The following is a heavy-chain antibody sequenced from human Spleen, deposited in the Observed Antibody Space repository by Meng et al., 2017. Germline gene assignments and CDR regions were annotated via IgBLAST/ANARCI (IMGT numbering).Heavy chain of an antibody. CDR2: ISSSGSTS. Sequence: GGSLRLSCAAAGITVSSSYMSWVRQAPGKGLEWVSYISSSGSTSYYADSVKGRFTISRDNAKNSLYLQMNSLKTEDTAVYYCSGHIDYWGQGTLVTVSS. J-gene: IGHJ4*02. CDR3: SGHIDY. D-gene: IGHD5-12*01. CDR1: GITVSSSY. V-gene: IGHV3-11*01.